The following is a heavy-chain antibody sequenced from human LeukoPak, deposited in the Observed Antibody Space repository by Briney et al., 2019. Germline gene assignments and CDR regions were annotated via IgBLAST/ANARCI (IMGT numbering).Heavy chain of an antibody. CDR3: ASGHYDSSGYYYPFDY. CDR2: IYYSGST. CDR1: GGSIRSCSYY. D-gene: IGHD3-22*01. Sequence: SETLSLTCTVSGGSIRSCSYYWGGIRQPPGKGLEWIGSIYYSGSTYYNPSLKSRVTISVDTSKNQVSLRLSSVTAADTAVYYCASGHYDSSGYYYPFDYWGQGTLVTVSS. V-gene: IGHV4-39*01. J-gene: IGHJ4*02.